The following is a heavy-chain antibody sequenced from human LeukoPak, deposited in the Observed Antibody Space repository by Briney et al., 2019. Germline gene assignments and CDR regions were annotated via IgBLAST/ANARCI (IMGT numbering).Heavy chain of an antibody. CDR1: GYSFTSYW. V-gene: IGHV5-51*01. CDR3: ARLGYSYSDYYYYMDV. J-gene: IGHJ6*03. CDR2: IYPGDSDT. Sequence: GESLKISCKGSGYSFTSYWIGWVRQMPGKGLEWVGIIYPGDSDTRYSPSFQGQVTISADKSISTAYLQWSSLKASDTAMYYCARLGYSYSDYYYYMDVWGKGTTVTVSS. D-gene: IGHD5-18*01.